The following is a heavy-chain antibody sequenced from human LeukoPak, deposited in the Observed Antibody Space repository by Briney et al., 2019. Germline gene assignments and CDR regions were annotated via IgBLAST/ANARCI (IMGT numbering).Heavy chain of an antibody. V-gene: IGHV3-21*01. CDR2: ISSSRYI. Sequence: GGSLRLSCAASGFTFSSYSMNWVRQAPGKGLEWVSSISSSRYIYYADSVKGRFTISRDNAKNSLYLQMNSLRAEDTAVYYCARVETVAGMVYWGQGTLVTVSS. CDR1: GFTFSSYS. J-gene: IGHJ4*02. D-gene: IGHD6-19*01. CDR3: ARVETVAGMVY.